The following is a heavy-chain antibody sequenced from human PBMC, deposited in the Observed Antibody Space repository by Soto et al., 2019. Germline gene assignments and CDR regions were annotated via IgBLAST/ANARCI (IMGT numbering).Heavy chain of an antibody. J-gene: IGHJ6*02. Sequence: QVQLVQSGAEVKKPGSSVKVSCRASGDTFSSYAVNWVRQAPGRGLEWMGRVIPVLGTTDYAQKFRGRVSITAGKSRTTVYMEMSSLRSADTAVYYCARRRYCGYDGYNKRDYGMDVWGQGTTVTV. CDR1: GDTFSSYA. D-gene: IGHD2-21*02. CDR3: ARRRYCGYDGYNKRDYGMDV. CDR2: VIPVLGTT. V-gene: IGHV1-69*08.